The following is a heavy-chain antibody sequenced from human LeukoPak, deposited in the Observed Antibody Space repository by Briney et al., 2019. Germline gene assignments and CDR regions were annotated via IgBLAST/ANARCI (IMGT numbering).Heavy chain of an antibody. CDR3: ATLTGSTDY. J-gene: IGHJ4*02. V-gene: IGHV4-39*01. CDR1: GDSVSSSSYS. D-gene: IGHD6-13*01. Sequence: SETLSLTCSVSGDSVSSSSYSSGWIRQSPGKGLEWIGNIYYSGNTDSNPSLKSRVTILVDTSKNEFSLKLSSVTAGDTAVYYCATLTGSTDYWGQGTLVTVSS. CDR2: IYYSGNT.